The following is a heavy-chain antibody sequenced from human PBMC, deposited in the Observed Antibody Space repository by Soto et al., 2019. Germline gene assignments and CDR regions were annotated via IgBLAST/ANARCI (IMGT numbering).Heavy chain of an antibody. D-gene: IGHD3-9*01. CDR2: ISSSSSTI. CDR1: GFTFSSYS. CDR3: ARDGVNYDILTGYYSPLV. J-gene: IGHJ6*02. V-gene: IGHV3-48*02. Sequence: GGSLRLSCAASGFTFSSYSMNWVRQAPGKGLEWVSYISSSSSTIYYADSVKGRFTISRDNAKNSLYLQMNSLRDEDTAVYYCARDGVNYDILTGYYSPLVWGQGTTVTVSS.